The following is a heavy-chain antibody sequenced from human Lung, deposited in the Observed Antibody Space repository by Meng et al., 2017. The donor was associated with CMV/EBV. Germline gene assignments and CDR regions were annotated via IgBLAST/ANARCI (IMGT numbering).Heavy chain of an antibody. V-gene: IGHV3-9*01. D-gene: IGHD2-21*02. CDR1: GFTFDDFA. CDR3: VKGGGEKVTFDAMDV. Sequence: SXAASGFTFDDFAMHWVRQSPGEGLEWVSGISGNSGFIGYADSVKGRFTISRDNARKSLSLEINTLRVEDTALYYCVKGGGEKVTFDAMDVWGQGTTVTVSS. CDR2: ISGNSGFI. J-gene: IGHJ6*02.